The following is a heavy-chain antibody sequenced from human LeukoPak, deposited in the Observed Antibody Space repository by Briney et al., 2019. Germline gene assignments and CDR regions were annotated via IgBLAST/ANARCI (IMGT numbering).Heavy chain of an antibody. CDR3: ARVTWKNSGFDY. D-gene: IGHD1/OR15-1a*01. Sequence: GGSLRLSCTASGFNFKNYGVHWVRQAPGKGLEWVAVIWFDGSQKFYVESVQGRFTISRDNSNSTVYLQMSSLRAEDTAVYYCARVTWKNSGFDYWGQGTLVIVSS. CDR2: IWFDGSQK. CDR1: GFNFKNYG. J-gene: IGHJ4*02. V-gene: IGHV3-33*01.